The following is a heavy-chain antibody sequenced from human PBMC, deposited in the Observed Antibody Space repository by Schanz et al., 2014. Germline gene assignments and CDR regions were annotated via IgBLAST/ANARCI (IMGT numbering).Heavy chain of an antibody. D-gene: IGHD2-15*01. Sequence: EVQLLESGGGLVQPGGSLRLSCAASGFTFNSYAMTWVRQAPGKGLEWVSAISGSGGSTYYADSVKGRFTISRDNSKNTLYLQMNTLRAEDTAVYYCARDRGYCSGGSCLTFDYWGQGTLVTVSS. CDR1: GFTFNSYA. V-gene: IGHV3-23*01. J-gene: IGHJ4*02. CDR2: ISGSGGST. CDR3: ARDRGYCSGGSCLTFDY.